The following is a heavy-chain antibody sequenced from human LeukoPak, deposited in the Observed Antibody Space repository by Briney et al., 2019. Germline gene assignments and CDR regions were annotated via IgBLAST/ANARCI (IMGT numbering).Heavy chain of an antibody. CDR3: AKDIWLVTSGYQTFDL. D-gene: IGHD3-22*01. V-gene: IGHV3-23*01. J-gene: IGHJ4*02. CDR1: GFTFSNYA. Sequence: GSLRLSCAASGFTFSNYAMSWARQAPGKGLEWVSGVTPGGNIPYYADSVKGRFTISRDNSKSTLYLQMGSLRAADTALYYCAKDIWLVTSGYQTFDLWGQGTLVTVSS. CDR2: VTPGGNIP.